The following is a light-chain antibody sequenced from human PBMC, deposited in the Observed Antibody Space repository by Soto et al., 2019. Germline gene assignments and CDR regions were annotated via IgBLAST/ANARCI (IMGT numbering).Light chain of an antibody. CDR2: STS. CDR1: QGIRSF. V-gene: IGKV1-39*01. CDR3: QQSYNSPQT. Sequence: QMTQSPSSLSASVGDRVTITCRASQGIRSFLNWYQQKLGKAPKLVIYSTSHLQSGVPSRFSGSGSGTDFTLTISSLQPEDFATYYCQQSYNSPQTFGQGTKVEI. J-gene: IGKJ1*01.